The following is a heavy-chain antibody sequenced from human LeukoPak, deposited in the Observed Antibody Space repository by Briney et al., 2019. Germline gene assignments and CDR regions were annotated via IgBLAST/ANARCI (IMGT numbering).Heavy chain of an antibody. CDR2: INHSGSA. J-gene: IGHJ4*02. V-gene: IGHV4-34*01. CDR3: ARESYSGSWGGGVDY. CDR1: GGSFSGYY. D-gene: IGHD6-13*01. Sequence: KPSETLSLTCAVYGGSFSGYYWSWIRQPPGKGLEWIGEINHSGSANYNPSLKSRVTISVDTSKNQFSLKLSSVTAADTAVYYCARESYSGSWGGGVDYWGQGTLVTVSS.